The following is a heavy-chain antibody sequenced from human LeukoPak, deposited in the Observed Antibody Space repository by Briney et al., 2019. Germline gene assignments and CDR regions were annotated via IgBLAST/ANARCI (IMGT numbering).Heavy chain of an antibody. V-gene: IGHV1-2*02. D-gene: IGHD2-21*02. CDR3: ARSKRRGDLLDY. CDR1: GYSFTNYA. Sequence: ASVKVSCKASGYSFTNYAMNWVRQALGQGLEWMGWINPKTNGTNFALKFLGRVTMTRDTSISTAYMELTGLRSDDTALYYCARSKRRGDLLDYWGQGILVTVSS. CDR2: INPKTNGT. J-gene: IGHJ4*02.